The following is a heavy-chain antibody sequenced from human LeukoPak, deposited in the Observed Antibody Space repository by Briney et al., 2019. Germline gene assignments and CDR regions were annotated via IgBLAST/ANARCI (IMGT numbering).Heavy chain of an antibody. D-gene: IGHD4-17*01. CDR2: INPNSGGT. J-gene: IGHJ5*02. CDR3: ARDRTVTNNWFDP. CDR1: GYIFTDYY. Sequence: ASVKVSCKASGYIFTDYYIHWVRQAPGQGLEWMGWINPNSGGTNYAQKFQGRVTMTRDTSISTAYMELSRLRSDDTAVYYCARDRTVTNNWFDPWGQGTLVTVSS. V-gene: IGHV1-2*02.